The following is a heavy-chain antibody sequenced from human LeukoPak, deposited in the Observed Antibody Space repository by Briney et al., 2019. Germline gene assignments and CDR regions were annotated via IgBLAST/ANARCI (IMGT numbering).Heavy chain of an antibody. CDR2: FDPEDGET. CDR1: GYTLTELS. V-gene: IGHV1-24*01. J-gene: IGHJ3*02. D-gene: IGHD2-2*02. CDR3: ATDRIPRGAFEI. Sequence: ASVKVSCKVSGYTLTELSMHWVRQAPGKGLEWMGGFDPEDGETIYAQKFQGRVTMAEDTSTDTAYMELSSLRSEDTAVYYCATDRIPRGAFEIWGQGTMVTVSS.